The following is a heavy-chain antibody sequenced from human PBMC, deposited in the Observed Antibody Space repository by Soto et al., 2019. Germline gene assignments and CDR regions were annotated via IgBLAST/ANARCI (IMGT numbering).Heavy chain of an antibody. D-gene: IGHD4-4*01. Sequence: VKVSCKASGGTFSSYAISWVRQAPGQGLEWMGGIIPIFGTANYAQKFQGRVTITADESTSIAYMELSSLRSEDTAVYYCARDRGVYSNSYYYYGMDVWGQGTTVTVSS. CDR2: IIPIFGTA. CDR3: ARDRGVYSNSYYYYGMDV. J-gene: IGHJ6*02. CDR1: GGTFSSYA. V-gene: IGHV1-69*01.